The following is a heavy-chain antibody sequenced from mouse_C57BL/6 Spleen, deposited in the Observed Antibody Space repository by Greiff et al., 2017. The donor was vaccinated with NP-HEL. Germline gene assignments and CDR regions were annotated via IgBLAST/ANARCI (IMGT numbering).Heavy chain of an antibody. V-gene: IGHV7-1*01. CDR2: SRNKANDYTT. Sequence: VMLVESGGGLVQSGRSLRLSCATSGFTFSDFYMEWVRQAPGKGLEWIAASRNKANDYTTEYSASVKGRFNVSRDTSQSILYLQMNALRAEDTAIYYCARELGKGAMDYWGQGTSVTVSS. CDR1: GFTFSDFY. CDR3: ARELGKGAMDY. J-gene: IGHJ4*01. D-gene: IGHD4-1*01.